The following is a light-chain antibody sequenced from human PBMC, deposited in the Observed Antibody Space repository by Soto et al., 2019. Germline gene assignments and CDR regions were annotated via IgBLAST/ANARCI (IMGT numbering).Light chain of an antibody. V-gene: IGLV2-14*01. CDR1: SSDVGGYDY. CDR2: EVS. Sequence: QSVLPQPASVSGSPGQSITISCSGTSSDVGGYDYVSWYQHHPGKVPKLIIYEVSKRPSGVSHRFSGSKSGNTASLTISGLQAEDEADYYCSSYTGSSALVFGGGTKVTVL. J-gene: IGLJ2*01. CDR3: SSYTGSSALV.